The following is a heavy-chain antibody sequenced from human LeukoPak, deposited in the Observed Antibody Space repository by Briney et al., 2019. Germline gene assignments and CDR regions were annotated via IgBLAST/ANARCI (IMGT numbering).Heavy chain of an antibody. Sequence: EASVKVSCEASGYTFTSYYMHWVRQAPGQGLEWMGIINPRGGSTSYAQKFQGRVTITADKSTSTAFMELSSLRSEDTAVYYCARDRNIVGATLNWFDPWGQGTLVTVSS. CDR1: GYTFTSYY. D-gene: IGHD1-26*01. CDR3: ARDRNIVGATLNWFDP. V-gene: IGHV1-46*01. J-gene: IGHJ5*02. CDR2: INPRGGST.